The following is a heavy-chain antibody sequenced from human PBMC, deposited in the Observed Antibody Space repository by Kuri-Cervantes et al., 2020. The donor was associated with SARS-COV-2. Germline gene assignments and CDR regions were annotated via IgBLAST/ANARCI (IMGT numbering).Heavy chain of an antibody. D-gene: IGHD4-17*01. J-gene: IGHJ1*01. V-gene: IGHV4-34*01. CDR3: ASPPAYTVPTEYFQH. CDR1: GGSFSGYY. CDR2: INHSGST. Sequence: ESLKISCAVYGGSFSGYYWSWIRQPPGKGLEWIGEINHSGSTNYNPSLKSRVTISVDTSKNQFSLKLSSVTAADTAVYYRASPPAYTVPTEYFQHWGQGTLVTVSS.